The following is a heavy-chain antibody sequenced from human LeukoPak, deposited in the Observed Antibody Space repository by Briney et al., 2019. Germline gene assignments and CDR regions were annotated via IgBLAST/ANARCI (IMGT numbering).Heavy chain of an antibody. CDR3: ASFSGSYLSLYFDY. CDR1: SGPISSHF. CDR2: IYYSGTT. Sequence: SETLSLTCSVSSGPISSHFWSWIRQPPGKGVEWIGYIYYSGTTNYNPPLKSRVTTSVDTSKNHFSLKLSSVTAADTAVYYCASFSGSYLSLYFDYWGQGTLVTVSS. D-gene: IGHD3-10*01. V-gene: IGHV4-59*11. J-gene: IGHJ4*02.